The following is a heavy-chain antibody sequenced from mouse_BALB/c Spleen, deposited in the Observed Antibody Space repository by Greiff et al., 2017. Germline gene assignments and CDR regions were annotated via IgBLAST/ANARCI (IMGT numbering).Heavy chain of an antibody. CDR1: GYAFSSYW. CDR3: ARSNWDPYAMDY. CDR2: IYPGDGDT. V-gene: IGHV1-80*01. J-gene: IGHJ4*01. D-gene: IGHD4-1*02. Sequence: VQPQQSGAELVRPGSSVKISCKASGYAFSSYWMNWVKQRPGQGHEWIGQIYPGDGDTNYNGKFKGKATLTADKSSSTAYMQLSSLTSEDSAVYFCARSNWDPYAMDYWGQGTSVTVSS.